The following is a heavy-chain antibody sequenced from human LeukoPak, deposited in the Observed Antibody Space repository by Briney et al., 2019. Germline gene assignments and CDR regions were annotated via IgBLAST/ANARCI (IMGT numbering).Heavy chain of an antibody. Sequence: SETLSLTCTVSGGSISSGGYYWSWIRQHPGRGLEWIGYIYYSGSTYYNPSLKSRVTISVDTSKNQFSLKLSSVTAADTAVYYCATSTVTKYYFDYWGQGTLVTVSS. J-gene: IGHJ4*02. D-gene: IGHD4-11*01. V-gene: IGHV4-31*03. CDR1: GGSISSGGYY. CDR3: ATSTVTKYYFDY. CDR2: IYYSGST.